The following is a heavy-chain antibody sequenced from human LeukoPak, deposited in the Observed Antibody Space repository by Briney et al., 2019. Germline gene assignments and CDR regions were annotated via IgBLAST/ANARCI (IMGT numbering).Heavy chain of an antibody. V-gene: IGHV3-21*01. J-gene: IGHJ4*02. Sequence: PGGSLRLSCAASGFTFSSYSMNWVRQAPGKGLEWVSSISSSSSYIYYADSVKGRFTISRDNAKNSLYLQMNSLRAEDTAVYYCARVNDSNGYYYYFDYWGQGTLVTVSS. D-gene: IGHD3-22*01. CDR3: ARVNDSNGYYYYFDY. CDR2: ISSSSSYI. CDR1: GFTFSSYS.